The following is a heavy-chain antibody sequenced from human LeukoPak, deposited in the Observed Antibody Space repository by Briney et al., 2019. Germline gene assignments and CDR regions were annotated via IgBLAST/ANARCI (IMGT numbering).Heavy chain of an antibody. D-gene: IGHD5-12*01. V-gene: IGHV3-9*01. CDR1: GFTFDDYA. J-gene: IGHJ4*02. CDR3: AKLVGRGSGYFSFVDY. Sequence: GRSLRLSCAASGFTFDDYAMHWVRQAPGKGLEWVSGISWSSGGIGYADSVKGRFTISRDNAKNSLYLQMNSLRAEDTALYYCAKLVGRGSGYFSFVDYWGQGTLVTVSS. CDR2: ISWSSGGI.